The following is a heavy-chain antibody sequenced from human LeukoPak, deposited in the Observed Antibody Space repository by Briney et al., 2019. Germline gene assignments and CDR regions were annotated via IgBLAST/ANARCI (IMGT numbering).Heavy chain of an antibody. Sequence: PSETLSLTCTVSGGSISSYYWSWIRQPAGKGLEWIGRIYTSGSTNYNPSLKSRVTMSVDTSKNQFSLKLSSVTAADTAVYYCARVRRFGELVVLDYWGQGTLVTVSS. J-gene: IGHJ4*02. CDR1: GGSISSYY. D-gene: IGHD3-10*01. CDR2: IYTSGST. CDR3: ARVRRFGELVVLDY. V-gene: IGHV4-4*07.